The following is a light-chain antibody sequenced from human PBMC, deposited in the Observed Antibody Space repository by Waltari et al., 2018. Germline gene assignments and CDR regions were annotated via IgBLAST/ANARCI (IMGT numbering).Light chain of an antibody. CDR3: QQYENSPLT. J-gene: IGKJ4*01. CDR2: DSS. CDR1: QNITNNY. Sequence: EVILTQSSDTLSLSPGARATLSCRASQNITNNYLAWYQQNPGLAPRLLIYDSSSRATGVPDRFSGSGSGTDFTLTIGRLEPEDYAVYYCQQYENSPLTFGGGTQVETK. V-gene: IGKV3-20*01.